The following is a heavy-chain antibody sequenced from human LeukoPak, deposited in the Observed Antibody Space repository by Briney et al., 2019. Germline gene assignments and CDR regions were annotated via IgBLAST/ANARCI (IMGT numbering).Heavy chain of an antibody. Sequence: GGSLRLSCAASGFTFSRYSMHWVRQAPGKGLVWVSRIKSDGSSTTYADSVKGRFTTSRDNAKNTLYLQMNSLRAEDTAVYYCARASSGCFDYWGQGTLVTVSS. CDR1: GFTFSRYS. V-gene: IGHV3-74*01. CDR2: IKSDGSST. J-gene: IGHJ4*02. CDR3: ARASSGCFDY. D-gene: IGHD6-19*01.